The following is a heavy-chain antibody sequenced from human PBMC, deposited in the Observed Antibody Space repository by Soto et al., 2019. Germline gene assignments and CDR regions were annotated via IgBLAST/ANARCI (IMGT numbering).Heavy chain of an antibody. J-gene: IGHJ4*02. Sequence: QVPLVESGGGVVQPGRSLRLSCAASGFTFSTYGMHWVRQAPGKGLEWVAIIWYDGSNKYYADSVKGRFTISRDNSKNMLYLQMNSLRADDTAVYYCARDHYGYVGATADYWGQGTLVTVSS. V-gene: IGHV3-33*01. CDR1: GFTFSTYG. D-gene: IGHD1-26*01. CDR2: IWYDGSNK. CDR3: ARDHYGYVGATADY.